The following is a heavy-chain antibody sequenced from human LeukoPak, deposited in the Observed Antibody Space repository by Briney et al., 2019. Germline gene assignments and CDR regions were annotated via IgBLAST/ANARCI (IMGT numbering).Heavy chain of an antibody. J-gene: IGHJ6*03. CDR3: ARYTLTTFSDYYYYYYMDV. CDR1: GFTFSSYA. V-gene: IGHV3-23*01. CDR2: ISGSGGST. D-gene: IGHD2/OR15-2a*01. Sequence: GRSLRLSCAASGFTFSSYAMSWVRQAPGKGLEWVSAISGSGGSTYYADSVKGRFTISRDNSKNTLYLQMNSLRAEDTAVYYCARYTLTTFSDYYYYYYMDVWGKGTTVTVSS.